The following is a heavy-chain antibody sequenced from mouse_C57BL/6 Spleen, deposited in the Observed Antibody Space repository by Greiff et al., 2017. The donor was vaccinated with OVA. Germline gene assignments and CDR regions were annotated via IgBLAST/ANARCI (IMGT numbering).Heavy chain of an antibody. Sequence: VKLVESGAELMKPGASVKLSCQATGYTFTGYWIEWVKQRPGHGLEWIGELLPGSGSTNYHEKFKGKATFKADTSSNTAYMQLSSLTTEDSASYYCARDFDYWGQGTTRTVSS. CDR3: ARDFDY. CDR1: GYTFTGYW. J-gene: IGHJ2*01. V-gene: IGHV1-9*01. CDR2: LLPGSGST.